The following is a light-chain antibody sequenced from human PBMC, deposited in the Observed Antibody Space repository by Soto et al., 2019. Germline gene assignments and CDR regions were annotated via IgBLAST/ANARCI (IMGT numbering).Light chain of an antibody. Sequence: QPVLTQSPSASASLGASVKPTCTLSSGNSSYAIAWHQQQPEKGPRYLMKLSSDGSHSKGDGIPDRFSGSSSGAERYLTISSLQSEDEADYYCQTWDTGARVVFGGGTKVTVL. CDR1: SGNSSYA. CDR2: LSSDGSH. J-gene: IGLJ2*01. V-gene: IGLV4-69*01. CDR3: QTWDTGARVV.